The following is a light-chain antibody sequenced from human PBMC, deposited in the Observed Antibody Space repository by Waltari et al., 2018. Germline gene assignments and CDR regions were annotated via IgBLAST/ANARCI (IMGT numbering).Light chain of an antibody. Sequence: QTVVTQEPSLSVSPGGTVTLTCALSSGSLSSTSYASWYQQSPGQTPRTLVYKANIRSSGGPYPFSGPVLWKKGGLLITGAQAEDESTYYCLLYMGSGIWVFGGGTKLTVL. CDR1: SGSLSSTSY. CDR3: LLYMGSGIWV. V-gene: IGLV8-61*01. J-gene: IGLJ3*02. CDR2: KAN.